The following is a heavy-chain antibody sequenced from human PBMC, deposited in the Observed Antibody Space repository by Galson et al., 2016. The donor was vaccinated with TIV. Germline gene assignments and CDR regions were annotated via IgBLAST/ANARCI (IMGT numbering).Heavy chain of an antibody. CDR3: VTQRSPTN. V-gene: IGHV3-7*01. CDR2: IKEDGSQT. Sequence: SLRLSCAVSGFTFSHYWMSWVRQAPGKGLEWVANIKEDGSQTYYVDSVKGRFTISRDNAQNSLYLQLNTLRVEDTAVYYCVTQRSPTNWGRGTLVTVSS. CDR1: GFTFSHYW. D-gene: IGHD3-10*01. J-gene: IGHJ4*02.